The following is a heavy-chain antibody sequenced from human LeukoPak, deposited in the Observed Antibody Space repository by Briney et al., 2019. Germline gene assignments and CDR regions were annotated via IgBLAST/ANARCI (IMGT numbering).Heavy chain of an antibody. J-gene: IGHJ3*02. D-gene: IGHD2-15*01. CDR3: AAEYCSGGSCYSDAFDI. CDR2: INHSGST. Sequence: PSETLSLTCAVYGGSFSGYYWSWIRQPPGKGLEWIGEINHSGSTNYNPSLKSRVTISVDTSKNQFSLKLSSVTAADTAVYYCAAEYCSGGSCYSDAFDIWGQGTMVTVSS. V-gene: IGHV4-34*01. CDR1: GGSFSGYY.